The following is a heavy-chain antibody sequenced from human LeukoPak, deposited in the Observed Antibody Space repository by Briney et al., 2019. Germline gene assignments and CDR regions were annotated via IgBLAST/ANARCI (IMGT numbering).Heavy chain of an antibody. Sequence: PSETLSLTCTVSGGSISSYYWSWIRQPPGKGLEWIGYIYYSGSTNYNPSLKSRVTISVDTSKNQFSLKLSSVTAADTAVYYCARDHNYAPKVDCWGQGTLVTVSS. CDR2: IYYSGST. CDR3: ARDHNYAPKVDC. CDR1: GGSISSYY. D-gene: IGHD4-11*01. V-gene: IGHV4-59*01. J-gene: IGHJ4*02.